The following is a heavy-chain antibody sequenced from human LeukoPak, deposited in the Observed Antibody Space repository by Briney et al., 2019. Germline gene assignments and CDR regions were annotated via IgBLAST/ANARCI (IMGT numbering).Heavy chain of an antibody. Sequence: PSETLSLTCTVSGGSISSYYWSWIRQPPGKGLEWIGYIYYSGSTNYNPSLKSRVTISVDTSKNQFSLKLSSVTAADTAVYYCATLVYDSSGYYGDLYFDYWGQGTLVTVSS. CDR3: ATLVYDSSGYYGDLYFDY. CDR2: IYYSGST. D-gene: IGHD3-22*01. CDR1: GGSISSYY. J-gene: IGHJ4*02. V-gene: IGHV4-59*08.